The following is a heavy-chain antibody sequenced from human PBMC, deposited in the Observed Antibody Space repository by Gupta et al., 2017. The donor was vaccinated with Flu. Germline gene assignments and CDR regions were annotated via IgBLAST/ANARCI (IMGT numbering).Heavy chain of an antibody. CDR3: ARERYSSSSKEGWFDP. CDR1: GYSISSGYY. Sequence: QVQLQESGPGLVKPSETLSLTCAVSGYSISSGYYWGWIRQPPGKGLEWIGSIYHSGSTYYNPSLKSRVTISVDTSKNQFSLKLSSVTAADTAVYYCARERYSSSSKEGWFDPWGQGTLVTVSS. D-gene: IGHD6-6*01. CDR2: IYHSGST. J-gene: IGHJ5*02. V-gene: IGHV4-38-2*02.